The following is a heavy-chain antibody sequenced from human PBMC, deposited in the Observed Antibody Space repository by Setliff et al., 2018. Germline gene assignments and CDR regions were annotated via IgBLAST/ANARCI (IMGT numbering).Heavy chain of an antibody. V-gene: IGHV4-34*11. CDR3: AREQWLDPPGYYYMDV. CDR1: GGSFSGYY. D-gene: IGHD6-19*01. J-gene: IGHJ6*03. CDR2: IHYTGST. Sequence: SETLSLTCAVYGGSFSGYYWSWIRQPPGKGLEWIGYIHYTGSTNYNPSLETRVTISLDTSKNEFSLKLNSVTAADMAVYYCAREQWLDPPGYYYMDVWAKGTTVTVSS.